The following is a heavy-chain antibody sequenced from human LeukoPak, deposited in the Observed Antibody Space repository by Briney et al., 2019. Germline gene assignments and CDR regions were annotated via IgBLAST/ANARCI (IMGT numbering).Heavy chain of an antibody. V-gene: IGHV4-59*11. CDR3: ARVGGRLNYYYYMDV. J-gene: IGHJ6*03. CDR2: IYYSGST. D-gene: IGHD2-15*01. CDR1: RGSIMTTHW. Sequence: SGTLSLTCTLSRGSIMTTHWWSWVRQPPGKGLEWIGYIYYSGSTNYNPSLKSRVTISVDTSKNQFSLKLSSVTAADTAVYYCARVGGRLNYYYYMDVWGKGTTVTVSS.